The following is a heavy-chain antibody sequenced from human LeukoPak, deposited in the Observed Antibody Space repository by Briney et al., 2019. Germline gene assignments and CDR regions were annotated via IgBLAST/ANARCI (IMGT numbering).Heavy chain of an antibody. CDR3: AKEAGYITHWFNF. J-gene: IGHJ5*01. CDR1: GFIFINYG. CDR2: IRYDGSNK. D-gene: IGHD6-13*01. V-gene: IGHV3-30*02. Sequence: GGSLRLSCAASGFIFINYGMHWVRQAPGKGLEWVAFIRYDGSNKYYADSVKGRFIISRDNSKNTLYLQMNSLRAEDTAVYYCAKEAGYITHWFNFWGQGTLVTVSS.